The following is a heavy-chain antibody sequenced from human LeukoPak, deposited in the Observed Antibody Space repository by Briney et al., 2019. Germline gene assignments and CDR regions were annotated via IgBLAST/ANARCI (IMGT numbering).Heavy chain of an antibody. CDR2: VRTRGDPT. Sequence: PGGSLRLSCAASGFRFDSYPMNWVRPPPGKGMEWLSNVRTRGDPTSYADSVRGRFTISRDNAKKSLFLQINSLRVEDTAVYFCVRDVDYAFDYWGQGVLVIVSS. V-gene: IGHV3-48*01. CDR3: VRDVDYAFDY. D-gene: IGHD4-17*01. J-gene: IGHJ4*02. CDR1: GFRFDSYP.